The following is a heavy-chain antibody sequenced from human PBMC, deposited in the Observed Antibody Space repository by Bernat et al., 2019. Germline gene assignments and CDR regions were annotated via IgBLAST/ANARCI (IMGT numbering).Heavy chain of an antibody. Sequence: EVQLVESGGGLVQPGRSLTLSCAASGFTFDDYAMHWVRQAPGKGLEWVSGISWNSGKIGYADSVKGRFTISRDNAKSSLSLQMNSLRAEDTALYYCVKDRSHQTRYGMAVWGQGTTVIVSS. CDR1: GFTFDDYA. CDR2: ISWNSGKI. V-gene: IGHV3-9*01. J-gene: IGHJ6*02. CDR3: VKDRSHQTRYGMAV.